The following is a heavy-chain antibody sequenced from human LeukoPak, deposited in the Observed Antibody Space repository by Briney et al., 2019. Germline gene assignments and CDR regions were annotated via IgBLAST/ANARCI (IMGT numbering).Heavy chain of an antibody. J-gene: IGHJ5*02. V-gene: IGHV3-23*01. CDR3: AKARGYQGWFDP. Sequence: GGSLRLSCAASGFTLSNYYMHWVRQPPGKGLEWVSAISGSGGSTYYADSVKGRFTISRDNSKNTLYLQMNSLRAEDTAVYYCAKARGYQGWFDPWGQGTLVTVSS. D-gene: IGHD2-15*01. CDR2: ISGSGGST. CDR1: GFTLSNYY.